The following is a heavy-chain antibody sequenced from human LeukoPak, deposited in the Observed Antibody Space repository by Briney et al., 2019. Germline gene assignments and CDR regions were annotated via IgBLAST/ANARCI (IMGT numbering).Heavy chain of an antibody. Sequence: GASVKVSCKASDYTFTSYGISWVRQAPGQGLEWMGWISAYNGNTNYAQKLLGRVTMTTDTSTSTAYMELRSLRSDDTAVYYCARRLGYGSGSENWFDPWGQGTLVTVSS. V-gene: IGHV1-18*01. CDR2: ISAYNGNT. CDR3: ARRLGYGSGSENWFDP. D-gene: IGHD3-10*01. J-gene: IGHJ5*02. CDR1: DYTFTSYG.